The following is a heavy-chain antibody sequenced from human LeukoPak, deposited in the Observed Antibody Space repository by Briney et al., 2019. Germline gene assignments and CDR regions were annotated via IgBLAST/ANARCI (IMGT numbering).Heavy chain of an antibody. J-gene: IGHJ5*02. CDR1: GYTSTSYG. CDR2: ISAYNGNT. Sequence: HGASVKVSCKASGYTSTSYGISWVRQAPGQGLEWMGWISAYNGNTIYAQKLQGRVTMTTDTSTSAAYMELRSLRSDDTAVYYCARAIAAAGKRVDPWGQGTLVTVSS. V-gene: IGHV1-18*01. D-gene: IGHD6-13*01. CDR3: ARAIAAAGKRVDP.